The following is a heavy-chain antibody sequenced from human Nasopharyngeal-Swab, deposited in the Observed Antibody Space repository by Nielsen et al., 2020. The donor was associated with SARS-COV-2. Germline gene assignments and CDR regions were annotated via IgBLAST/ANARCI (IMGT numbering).Heavy chain of an antibody. Sequence: GGSLRLSCAASGFTVSGSYMGWVHQVPGEGLEWVSFIYSYSSTDYADSVKGRFTISRDNSKNTLYLQLNTLRPEDTAVYFCARVVSDSSGWYHFDYWGQGTLVTVSS. CDR2: IYSYSST. CDR1: GFTVSGSY. J-gene: IGHJ4*02. CDR3: ARVVSDSSGWYHFDY. D-gene: IGHD6-19*01. V-gene: IGHV3-66*01.